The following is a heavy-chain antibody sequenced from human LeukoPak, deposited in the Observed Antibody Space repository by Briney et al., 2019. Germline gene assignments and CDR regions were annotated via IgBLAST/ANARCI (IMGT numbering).Heavy chain of an antibody. CDR1: GYTFTDYY. J-gene: IGHJ4*02. CDR2: VDPKDGET. D-gene: IGHD2-15*01. CDR3: ATAGARYCSGGSCLDY. Sequence: ASVKISCKVSGYTFTDYYMHRVQQAPGKGLEWMGLVDPKDGETIYAEKFQGRVTITADTSTDTAYMELSSLRSEDTAVYYCATAGARYCSGGSCLDYWGQGTLVTVSS. V-gene: IGHV1-69-2*01.